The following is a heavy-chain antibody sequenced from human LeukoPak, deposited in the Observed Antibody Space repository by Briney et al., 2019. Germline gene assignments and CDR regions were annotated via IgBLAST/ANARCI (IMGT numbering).Heavy chain of an antibody. CDR1: GGSISSGDYY. CDR3: ARTYDSSGYYYNDAFDI. Sequence: SQTLSLTCTVSGGSISSGDYYWSWIGQPPGKGLEWIGYIYYSGSTYYNPSLKSRVTISVDTSKNQFSLKLSSVTAADTAVYYCARTYDSSGYYYNDAFDIWGQGTMVTVSS. CDR2: IYYSGST. J-gene: IGHJ3*02. D-gene: IGHD3-22*01. V-gene: IGHV4-30-4*01.